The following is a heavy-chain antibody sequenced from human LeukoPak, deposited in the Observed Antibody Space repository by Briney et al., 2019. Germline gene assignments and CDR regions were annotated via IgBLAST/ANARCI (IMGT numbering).Heavy chain of an antibody. V-gene: IGHV4-59*01. CDR3: AAVDTAMAFDY. Sequence: SETLSLTCTVSGGSISSYYWSWIRQPPGKGLEWIGYIYYSGSTNYNPSLKSRVTISVDTSKNQFSLKLSSVTAADTAVYYCAAVDTAMAFDYWGQGTLVTVSP. CDR2: IYYSGST. CDR1: GGSISSYY. J-gene: IGHJ4*02. D-gene: IGHD5-18*01.